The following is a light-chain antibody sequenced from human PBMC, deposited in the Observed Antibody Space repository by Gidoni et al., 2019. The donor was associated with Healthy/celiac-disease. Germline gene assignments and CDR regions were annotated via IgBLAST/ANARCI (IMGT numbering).Light chain of an antibody. CDR2: WAS. J-gene: IGKJ2*01. V-gene: IGKV4-1*01. CDR3: QQYYSTPMYT. Sequence: DIVMTQSPDSLAVSLGERATINCKSSQSVLSSSNNKNYLAWYQQKPGQPPKLLISWASTRESGVPARFSGSGSGTDFTLTISSLQAEDVAVYSCQQYYSTPMYTFGQGTKLEIK. CDR1: QSVLSSSNNKNY.